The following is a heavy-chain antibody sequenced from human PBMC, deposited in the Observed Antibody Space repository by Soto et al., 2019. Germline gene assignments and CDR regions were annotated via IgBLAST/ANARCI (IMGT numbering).Heavy chain of an antibody. Sequence: PGGSLRLSCAASELTLSSNSMNWSPQAPGKGLEWVSSLSSSSSKIYYPDSWKGRFTTSRDNAKNSLYLQMNSLRAEDTAVYYCARGDFWSGYSPVNWFDPWGQGTLVTVSS. CDR1: ELTLSSNS. CDR3: ARGDFWSGYSPVNWFDP. CDR2: LSSSSSKI. D-gene: IGHD3-3*01. J-gene: IGHJ5*02. V-gene: IGHV3-21*01.